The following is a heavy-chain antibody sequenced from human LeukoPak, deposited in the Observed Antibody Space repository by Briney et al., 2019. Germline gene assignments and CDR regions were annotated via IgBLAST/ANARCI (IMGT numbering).Heavy chain of an antibody. CDR3: AKSPGGYSGPFGD. V-gene: IGHV3-48*03. Sequence: GGSLRLSCAASGFTFSSYEMNWVRQAPGKGLEWVSYISSSGSTIYYADSVKGRFTISRDNAKNSLYLQMNSLRVEDTAVYYCAKSPGGYSGPFGDWGQGTLVTVSS. D-gene: IGHD5-12*01. J-gene: IGHJ4*02. CDR2: ISSSGSTI. CDR1: GFTFSSYE.